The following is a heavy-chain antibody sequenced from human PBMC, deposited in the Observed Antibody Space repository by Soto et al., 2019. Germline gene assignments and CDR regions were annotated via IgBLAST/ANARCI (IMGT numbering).Heavy chain of an antibody. J-gene: IGHJ6*02. Sequence: GGSLRLSCSASGFTFDDYTMHWVRQAPGKGLEWVSLISWDGGSTYYADSVKGRFTISRDNSKNSLYLQMNSLRTEDTALYYCAKDQYSSSWSLGYYYYYGMDAWGQGTTVTVSS. V-gene: IGHV3-43*01. CDR1: GFTFDDYT. D-gene: IGHD6-13*01. CDR2: ISWDGGST. CDR3: AKDQYSSSWSLGYYYYYGMDA.